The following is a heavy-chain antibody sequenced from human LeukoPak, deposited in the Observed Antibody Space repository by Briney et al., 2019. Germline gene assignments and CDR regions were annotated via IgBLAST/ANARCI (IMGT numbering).Heavy chain of an antibody. CDR3: ARESSPEDAFDI. V-gene: IGHV3-66*01. CDR1: GFTVSSNY. D-gene: IGHD1-14*01. CDR2: TYNTGST. Sequence: PGGSLRLSCAASGFTVSSNYMTWVRQAPGKGLEWVSVTYNTGSTYYAESVKGRFTISRDNSKNTLYLQMNSLRAEDTAVYYCARESSPEDAFDIWGQGTMVTVSS. J-gene: IGHJ3*02.